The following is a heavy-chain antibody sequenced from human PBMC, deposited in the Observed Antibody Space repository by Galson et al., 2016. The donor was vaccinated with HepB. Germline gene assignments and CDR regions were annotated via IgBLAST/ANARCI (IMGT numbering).Heavy chain of an antibody. V-gene: IGHV3-30*18. CDR2: ISNDGGNK. CDR3: AKDRGGGYASDRRFYYYGMDV. D-gene: IGHD5-12*01. J-gene: IGHJ6*02. CDR1: GFSFSDYA. Sequence: SLRLSCAGSGFSFSDYAIHWVRQAPGKGLEWVAVISNDGGNKHYADSVKGRFTISRDKSKSTVNLQLSSLRAEDTALYYCAKDRGGGYASDRRFYYYGMDVWGQGTTVTVSS.